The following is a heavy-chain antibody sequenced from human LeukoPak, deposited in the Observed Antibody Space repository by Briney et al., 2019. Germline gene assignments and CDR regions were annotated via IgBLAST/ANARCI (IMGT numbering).Heavy chain of an antibody. V-gene: IGHV3-74*01. CDR1: GFIFSIYN. CDR2: VNNDGSAT. CDR3: TSFFETN. D-gene: IGHD2/OR15-2a*01. J-gene: IGHJ4*02. Sequence: GGSLRLSCAASGFIFSIYNMNWVRQAPGKGLVWVSHVNNDGSATSYADSVKGRFTISRDSAKNTVYLHTNSLRVEDTAVYYCTSFFETNWGQGTLVTVSS.